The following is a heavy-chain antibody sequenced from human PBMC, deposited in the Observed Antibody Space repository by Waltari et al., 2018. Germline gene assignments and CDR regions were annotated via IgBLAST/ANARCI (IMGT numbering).Heavy chain of an antibody. D-gene: IGHD3-16*01. CDR1: GFTFGCYD. Sequence: EVQLLESGGGLVQTGGSLRLSCAASGFTFGCYDLSWVRQPPGKGLEWVSVGYSGGSTYYADSVKGPFTISRDNSNNTLYLQMNSLRAEDTAVYYCAKDGGQGDYYSYMDVWGKGTTVTVSS. V-gene: IGHV3-23*03. CDR3: AKDGGQGDYYSYMDV. J-gene: IGHJ6*03. CDR2: GYSGGST.